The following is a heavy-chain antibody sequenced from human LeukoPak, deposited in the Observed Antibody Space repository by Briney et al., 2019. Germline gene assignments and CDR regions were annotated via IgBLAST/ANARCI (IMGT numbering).Heavy chain of an antibody. D-gene: IGHD1-1*01. Sequence: GGSLRLSCAASGFSSNSYAMAWVRQAPGKGLESVSTISGPGGDTYYADSVKGRFTISRDNSKNTLYLQMDSLRAEDTAIYYCCSNWYFDYWGQGTLVTVSS. J-gene: IGHJ4*02. CDR1: GFSSNSYA. CDR2: ISGPGGDT. V-gene: IGHV3-23*01. CDR3: CSNWYFDY.